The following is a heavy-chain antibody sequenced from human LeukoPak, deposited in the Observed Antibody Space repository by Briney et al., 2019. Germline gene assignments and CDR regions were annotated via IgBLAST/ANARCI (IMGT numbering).Heavy chain of an antibody. D-gene: IGHD3-10*01. CDR3: ARDQAALLLWFGELFPDAFDI. CDR1: GYTFTSYG. Sequence: GASVKVSCKASGYTFTSYGISWVRRAPGQGLEWMGWISAYNGNTNYAQKLQGRVTMTTDTSTSTAYMELRSLRSDDTAVYYCARDQAALLLWFGELFPDAFDIWGQGTMVTVSS. J-gene: IGHJ3*02. CDR2: ISAYNGNT. V-gene: IGHV1-18*01.